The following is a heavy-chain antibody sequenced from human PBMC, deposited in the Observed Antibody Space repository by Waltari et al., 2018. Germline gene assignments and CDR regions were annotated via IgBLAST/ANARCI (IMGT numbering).Heavy chain of an antibody. CDR3: ATAARRRDVGDLS. CDR2: ISGSSSTI. CDR1: GLTFSSYS. D-gene: IGHD3-16*02. J-gene: IGHJ4*02. Sequence: EVQLVESGGGLVQPGGSLRLSCGVSGLTFSSYSMNWVRQAPGKGLEWVSYISGSSSTIYYADSVKGRFTISRDNAKNSMHLQMSSLRAEDTAVYYCATAARRRDVGDLSWGQGTLVTVST. V-gene: IGHV3-48*04.